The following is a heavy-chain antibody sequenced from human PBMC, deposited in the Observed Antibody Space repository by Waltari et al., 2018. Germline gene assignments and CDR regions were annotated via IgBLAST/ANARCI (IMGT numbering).Heavy chain of an antibody. CDR2: IYHSGST. CDR1: GGSISSSNW. J-gene: IGHJ6*02. CDR3: VGASGNYYYYGMDV. Sequence: QVQLQESGPGLVKPSGTLSLTCAVSGGSISSSNWWSWVRQPPGKGLEWIGEIYHSGSTNYNPSLTSRVTISVDKSKNQFSLKLSSVTAADTAVYYAVGASGNYYYYGMDVWGQGTTVTVSS. D-gene: IGHD1-26*01. V-gene: IGHV4-4*02.